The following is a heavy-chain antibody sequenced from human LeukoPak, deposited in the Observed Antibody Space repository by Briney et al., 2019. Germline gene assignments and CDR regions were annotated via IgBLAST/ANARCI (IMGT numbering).Heavy chain of an antibody. V-gene: IGHV3-21*01. CDR1: GFTFSSYS. J-gene: IGHJ4*02. CDR2: ISSSSSYI. Sequence: GGSLRLSCAASGFTFSSYSMNWVRQAPGKGLEWVSSISSSSSYIYYADSVKGRFTISRDNAKNSLYLQMNSLRAEGTAVYYCARSTCSGGSCYGTFAYWGQGTLVTVSS. D-gene: IGHD2-15*01. CDR3: ARSTCSGGSCYGTFAY.